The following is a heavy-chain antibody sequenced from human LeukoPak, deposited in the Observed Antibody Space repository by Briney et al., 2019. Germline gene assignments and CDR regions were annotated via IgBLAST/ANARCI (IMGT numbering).Heavy chain of an antibody. D-gene: IGHD3-10*01. V-gene: IGHV3-23*01. Sequence: LPGGSLRLSCAASGFTFSSYGMSWVRQAPGKGLEWVSAISGSGGSTYYADSVKGRFTISRDNSKNTLYLQMNSLRAEDTAVYYCAKGGTELTREGYYYYYMDVWGKGTTVTISS. CDR3: AKGGTELTREGYYYYYMDV. J-gene: IGHJ6*03. CDR2: ISGSGGST. CDR1: GFTFSSYG.